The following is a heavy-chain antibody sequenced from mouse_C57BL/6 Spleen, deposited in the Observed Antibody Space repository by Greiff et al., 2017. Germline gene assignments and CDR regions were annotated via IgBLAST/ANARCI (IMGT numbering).Heavy chain of an antibody. J-gene: IGHJ4*01. CDR3: ARWNPYAMDY. CDR2: IYPGDGDT. Sequence: VQLQQSGPELVKPGASVKISCKASGYAFSSSWMNWVKQRPGKGLEGIGRIYPGDGDTNYNGKFKGKATLTADKSSSTAYMQLSSLTSEDSAVYFCARWNPYAMDYWGQGTSVTVSS. CDR1: GYAFSSSW. V-gene: IGHV1-82*01.